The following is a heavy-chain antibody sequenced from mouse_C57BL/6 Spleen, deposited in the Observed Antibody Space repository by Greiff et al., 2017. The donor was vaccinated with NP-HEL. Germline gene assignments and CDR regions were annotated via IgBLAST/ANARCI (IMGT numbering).Heavy chain of an antibody. V-gene: IGHV5-17*01. D-gene: IGHD2-12*01. CDR1: GFTFSDYG. CDR2: ISSGSSTI. J-gene: IGHJ1*03. Sequence: EVKLMESGGGLVKPGGSLKLSCAASGFTFSDYGMHWVRQAPEKGLEWVAYISSGSSTIYYADTVKGRFTISRDNAKNTLFLQMTSLRSEDTAMYYCARTQLWYFDVWGTGTTVTVSS. CDR3: ARTQLWYFDV.